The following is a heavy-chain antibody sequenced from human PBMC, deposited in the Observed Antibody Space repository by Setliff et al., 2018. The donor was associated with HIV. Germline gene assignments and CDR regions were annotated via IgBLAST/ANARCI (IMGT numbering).Heavy chain of an antibody. V-gene: IGHV4-30-4*02. CDR1: GGSISSDDYY. D-gene: IGHD3-22*01. Sequence: SETLSLTCTVSGGSISSDDYYWNWIRQPPGKGLEWIGYITYSGSAYYNPSRKSRVTISIDTSRNQISLRLSSVSAADTAVYFCARHVARFDYDTGGYYVSHFDYWGQGTQVTVSS. CDR2: ITYSGSA. CDR3: ARHVARFDYDTGGYYVSHFDY. J-gene: IGHJ4*02.